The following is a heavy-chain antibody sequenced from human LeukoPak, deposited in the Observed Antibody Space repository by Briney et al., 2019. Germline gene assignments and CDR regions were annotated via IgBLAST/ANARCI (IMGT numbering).Heavy chain of an antibody. CDR3: ARLLLMGAYFDY. V-gene: IGHV3-7*03. D-gene: IGHD2-15*01. CDR1: GFTFSSYW. J-gene: IGHJ4*02. Sequence: GSLRLSCAASGFTFSSYWMSWVRQAPGKGLEWVANIKQDGSEKYYVDSVKGRFTISRDNAKNSPYLQMNSLRAEDTAVYYCARLLLMGAYFDYWGQGTLVTVSS. CDR2: IKQDGSEK.